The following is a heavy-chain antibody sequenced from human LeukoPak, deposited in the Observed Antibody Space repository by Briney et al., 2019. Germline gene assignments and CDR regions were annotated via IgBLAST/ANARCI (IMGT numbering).Heavy chain of an antibody. J-gene: IGHJ5*02. CDR2: ISYDGSNK. D-gene: IGHD5-18*01. Sequence: GGSLRLSCAASGFTFSSYAMHWVREAPGKGLEWVAVISYDGSNKYYADSVKGRFTISRDNSKNTLYLQMNSLRAEDTAVCYCARDGPLAMDNWFDPWGQGTLVTVSS. CDR1: GFTFSSYA. CDR3: ARDGPLAMDNWFDP. V-gene: IGHV3-30-3*01.